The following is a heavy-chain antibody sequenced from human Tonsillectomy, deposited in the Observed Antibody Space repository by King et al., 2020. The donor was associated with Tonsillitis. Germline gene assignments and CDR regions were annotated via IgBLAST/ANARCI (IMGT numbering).Heavy chain of an antibody. CDR3: GKNGGLWL. V-gene: IGHV3-74*01. CDR1: GFTFSGYW. CDR2: INGDGDST. J-gene: IGHJ4*02. D-gene: IGHD5-18*01. Sequence: VQLVESGGGLVQPGGSLRLSCAASGFTFSGYWMHWVRQAPGQGLVWVSRINGDGDSTDYADAVKGRFTISRDNAKDTLFLQMNSLRAEDTAVYYCGKNGGLWLGGQGTLVTVSS.